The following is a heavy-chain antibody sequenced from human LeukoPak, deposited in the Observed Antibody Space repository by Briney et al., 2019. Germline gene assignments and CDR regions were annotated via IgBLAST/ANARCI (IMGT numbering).Heavy chain of an antibody. CDR3: ARITIFGVVTHDAFDI. CDR2: IIPIFGTA. V-gene: IGHV1-69*13. D-gene: IGHD3-3*01. CDR1: GGTFSSYA. J-gene: IGHJ3*02. Sequence: GASVKVSCKASGGTFSSYAISWVRQAPGQGLEWMGGIIPIFGTANYAQKFQGRVTITADESTSTAYMELSSLRSEDTAVYYCARITIFGVVTHDAFDIWGQGTMVTVSS.